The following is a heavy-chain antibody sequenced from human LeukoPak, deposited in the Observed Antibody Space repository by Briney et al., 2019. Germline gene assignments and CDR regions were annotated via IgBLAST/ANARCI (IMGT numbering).Heavy chain of an antibody. Sequence: SETLSLTCTVSGGSIRSYYWSWIRQPPGKGLEWIGYIYYSGSTNYNPSLKSRVTISVDTSKNQFSLKLSSVTAADTAVYYCARAGGTTGLYYWGQGTLVTVSS. CDR2: IYYSGST. D-gene: IGHD1-1*01. CDR1: GGSIRSYY. J-gene: IGHJ4*02. V-gene: IGHV4-59*01. CDR3: ARAGGTTGLYY.